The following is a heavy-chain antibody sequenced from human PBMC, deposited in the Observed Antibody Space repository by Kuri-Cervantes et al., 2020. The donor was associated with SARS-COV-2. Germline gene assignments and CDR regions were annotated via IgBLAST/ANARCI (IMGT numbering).Heavy chain of an antibody. CDR3: ARGIRGSWYAFDY. J-gene: IGHJ4*02. D-gene: IGHD6-13*01. CDR1: GFTFGSYT. Sequence: GGSLRLSCEASGFTFGSYTMNWVRQTPGKGLEWVSCISATSTIIHYADSVKGRFTISRDNSKNTLYLQMNSLRAEDTAVYYCARGIRGSWYAFDYWGQGTLVTVSS. CDR2: ISATSTII. V-gene: IGHV3-48*01.